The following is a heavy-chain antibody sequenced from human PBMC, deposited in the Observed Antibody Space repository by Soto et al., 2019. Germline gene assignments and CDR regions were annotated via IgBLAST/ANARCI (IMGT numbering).Heavy chain of an antibody. Sequence: ASVKVSCKASGYTFTSYGISWVRQAPGQGLEWMGWISAYNGNTNYAQKLQARVTMTTDTSTSTAYMELRSLRSDGTAVYYCARDRGYSYSKYGMDVGGQGTPSTVAS. CDR1: GYTFTSYG. CDR3: ARDRGYSYSKYGMDV. D-gene: IGHD5-18*01. J-gene: IGHJ6*02. V-gene: IGHV1-18*01. CDR2: ISAYNGNT.